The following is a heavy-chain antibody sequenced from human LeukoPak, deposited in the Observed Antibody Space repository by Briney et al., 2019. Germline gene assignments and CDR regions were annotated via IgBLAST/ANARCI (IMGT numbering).Heavy chain of an antibody. Sequence: SETLSLTCTVSGGSLSSGGYYWSWIRQPPGEGLEWSGYIYHSGSTYYNRSLKSRVTISVDRSKNQFSLKLSSVTAADTAVYYCARDYDYVWGSYRYNYFDYWGQETLVTVSS. CDR2: IYHSGST. CDR3: ARDYDYVWGSYRYNYFDY. D-gene: IGHD3-16*02. J-gene: IGHJ4*02. V-gene: IGHV4-30-2*01. CDR1: GGSLSSGGYY.